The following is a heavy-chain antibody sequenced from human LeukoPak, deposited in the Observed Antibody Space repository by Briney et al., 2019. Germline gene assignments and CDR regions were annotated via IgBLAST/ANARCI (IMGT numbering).Heavy chain of an antibody. CDR3: ARSSGAYYYYMDV. D-gene: IGHD6-25*01. V-gene: IGHV1-2*02. CDR1: GYSFSGYY. Sequence: GASVKVSCKASGYSFSGYYMHWVRQAPGQGLEWMGWINPNSGGTTYAQNFQGRVTMTRDASISTTYMELNRLTSDDTAVYFCARSSGAYYYYMDVWGKGPRSPSP. CDR2: INPNSGGT. J-gene: IGHJ6*03.